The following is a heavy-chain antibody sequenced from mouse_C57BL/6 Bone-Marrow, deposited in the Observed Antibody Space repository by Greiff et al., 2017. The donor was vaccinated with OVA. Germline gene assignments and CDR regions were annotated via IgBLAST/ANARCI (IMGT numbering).Heavy chain of an antibody. D-gene: IGHD1-2*01. Sequence: QVQLKQSGAELARPGASVKLSCKASGYTFTSYGISWVKQITGQGLEWIGEIYPRSGNTYYNEKFKGKATLTADKSSSTAYMELRSLTSEDSAVYFCAREGDYYGPWFAYWGQGTLVTVSA. CDR2: IYPRSGNT. CDR3: AREGDYYGPWFAY. V-gene: IGHV1-81*01. CDR1: GYTFTSYG. J-gene: IGHJ3*01.